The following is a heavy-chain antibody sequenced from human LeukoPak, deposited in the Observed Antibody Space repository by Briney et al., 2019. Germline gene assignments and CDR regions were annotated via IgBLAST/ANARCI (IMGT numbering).Heavy chain of an antibody. V-gene: IGHV4-4*07. D-gene: IGHD3-16*01. CDR3: ASGGGGVLSSAFDI. Sequence: SETLSLTCTVSGGSISSYYWSWIRQPAGKGLEWIGRIYTSGSTNYNPSLKSRVTMSVDTSKNQFSLKLSSVTAADTAVYYCASGGGGVLSSAFDIWGQGTMVTVSS. J-gene: IGHJ3*02. CDR2: IYTSGST. CDR1: GGSISSYY.